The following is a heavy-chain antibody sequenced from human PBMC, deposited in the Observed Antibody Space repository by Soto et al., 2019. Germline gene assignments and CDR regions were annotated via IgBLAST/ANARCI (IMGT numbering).Heavy chain of an antibody. D-gene: IGHD3-22*01. V-gene: IGHV3-23*01. CDR1: GFTFSSYA. Sequence: EVQLSESGGGLVQPGGSLRLSCAASGFTFSSYAMTWVRQAPGKGLEWVSAISGSGGSTFYADSVKGRFTISRDNSKGTLYLQMHSLRAEDTAVYYCAKGTMIEPRFDAFDFWGQGTMVTVSS. CDR3: AKGTMIEPRFDAFDF. J-gene: IGHJ3*01. CDR2: ISGSGGST.